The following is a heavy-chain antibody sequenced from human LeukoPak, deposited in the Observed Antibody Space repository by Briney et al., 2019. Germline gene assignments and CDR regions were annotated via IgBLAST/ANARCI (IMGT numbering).Heavy chain of an antibody. J-gene: IGHJ4*02. CDR3: ARDYSSSCWN. Sequence: GGSLRLPCAVSGFSFSSHTMNWVRQSPGKGLEWVSYISSSSSYISYADSLKGRFTISRDNAKDSLYLQMNSLRAEDTAVYYCARDYSSSCWNWGQGTLVTVSS. CDR2: ISSSSSYI. V-gene: IGHV3-21*01. CDR1: GFSFSSHT. D-gene: IGHD6-13*01.